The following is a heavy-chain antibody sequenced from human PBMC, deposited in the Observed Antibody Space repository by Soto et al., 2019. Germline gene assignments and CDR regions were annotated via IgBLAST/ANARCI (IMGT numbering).Heavy chain of an antibody. CDR2: IKGDGSST. Sequence: GGSLRLSCAASGFTFSNYWMHWVRQAPGKGLVWVSRIKGDGSSTSYADSVKGRFTISRDNAKNTVDLQMDSLRVEDTAVYYCARERFDPWGQGTLVTVS. CDR1: GFTFSNYW. CDR3: ARERFDP. J-gene: IGHJ5*02. V-gene: IGHV3-74*01.